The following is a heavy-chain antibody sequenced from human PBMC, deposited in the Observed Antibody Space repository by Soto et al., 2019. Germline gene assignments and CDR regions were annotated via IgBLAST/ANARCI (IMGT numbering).Heavy chain of an antibody. Sequence: ASVKVSCKASGYTFTSYGISWVRQAPGQRLERKGWISAYNGNTNYAQKLKGRVTMTTDTSTSTAYMEPRSLRSDDTAVYYCARDGPYYYDSSGPDWFDPWGQGTLVTVSS. CDR1: GYTFTSYG. D-gene: IGHD3-22*01. J-gene: IGHJ5*02. CDR2: ISAYNGNT. V-gene: IGHV1-18*01. CDR3: ARDGPYYYDSSGPDWFDP.